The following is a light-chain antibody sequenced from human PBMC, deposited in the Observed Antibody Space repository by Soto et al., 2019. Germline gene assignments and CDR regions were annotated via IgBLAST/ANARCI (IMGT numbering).Light chain of an antibody. CDR1: ENVGTN. J-gene: IGKJ4*01. CDR2: GSY. Sequence: IVLTQSPATLSVSPGERVTLSCRASENVGTNLAWYQQRPGQPPRLLIYGSYTRATGISATFSGSGSRTEFTLTISSLQSEDSAVYYCQQYNNWGLSFGGGTRVEIK. V-gene: IGKV3D-15*01. CDR3: QQYNNWGLS.